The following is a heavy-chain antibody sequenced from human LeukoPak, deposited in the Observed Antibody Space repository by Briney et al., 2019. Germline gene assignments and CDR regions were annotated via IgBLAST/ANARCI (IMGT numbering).Heavy chain of an antibody. CDR2: IYYSGNT. V-gene: IGHV4-31*03. CDR3: ARTAALYYFDY. Sequence: SETLSLTCTVSGGSISSGGYYWNWIRQHPGKGLEWIGDIYYSGNTYYNPSLKSRAVISLDTSKNQFSLSLSSVTAADTAVYYCARTAALYYFDYWGQGTLVTVSS. D-gene: IGHD6-25*01. CDR1: GGSISSGGYY. J-gene: IGHJ4*02.